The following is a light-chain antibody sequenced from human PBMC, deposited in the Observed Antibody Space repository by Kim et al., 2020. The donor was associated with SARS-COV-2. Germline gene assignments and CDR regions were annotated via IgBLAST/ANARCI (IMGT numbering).Light chain of an antibody. J-gene: IGKJ1*01. CDR2: GTS. V-gene: IGKV3-20*01. Sequence: LSPEERATLSCRASQSVNSNNFAWYQQKPGQAPRLLIYGTSSRATGIPDRFSGSGSETDFTLTITRLEPDDFAVYYCQQYGSLWTFGQGTKVDIK. CDR3: QQYGSLWT. CDR1: QSVNSNN.